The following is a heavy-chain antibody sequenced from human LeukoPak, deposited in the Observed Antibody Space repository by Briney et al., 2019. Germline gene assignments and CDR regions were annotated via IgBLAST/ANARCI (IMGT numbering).Heavy chain of an antibody. CDR2: IDHSGNR. V-gene: IGHV4-34*01. Sequence: PSETLSLTCAFYGGSFSGYYWTWIRQPPGKGLEWIGEIDHSGNRNYNPSLESRVTISVDTSKNQFSLKLSSVTAADTAVYYCARLWGNWYFDLWGRGTLVTVSS. D-gene: IGHD3-10*01. CDR3: ARLWGNWYFDL. CDR1: GGSFSGYY. J-gene: IGHJ2*01.